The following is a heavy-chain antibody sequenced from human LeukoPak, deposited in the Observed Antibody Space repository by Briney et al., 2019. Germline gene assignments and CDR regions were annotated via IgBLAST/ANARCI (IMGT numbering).Heavy chain of an antibody. J-gene: IGHJ4*02. CDR3: ARMRLGYCSGGSCYALDY. CDR1: GGSFSGYY. D-gene: IGHD2-15*01. V-gene: IGHV4-34*01. Sequence: PSETLSLTCAVYGGSFSGYYWSWIRQPPGKGLEWIGEINHSGSTNYIPSLKSRVTISVDTSKNQFSLKLSSVTAADTAVYYCARMRLGYCSGGSCYALDYWGQGTLVTVSS. CDR2: INHSGST.